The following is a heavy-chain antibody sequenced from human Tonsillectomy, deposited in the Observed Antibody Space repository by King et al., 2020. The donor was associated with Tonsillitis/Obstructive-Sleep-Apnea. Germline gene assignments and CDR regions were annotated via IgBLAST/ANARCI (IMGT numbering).Heavy chain of an antibody. V-gene: IGHV4-39*01. Sequence: QLQESGPGLVKPSETLSLTCTVSGGSISSSSYYWGWIRQPPGKGLEWIGSIYYSGSTYYNPSLKSRVTISVDTSKNQFSLKLSSVTAADTAVYYCATYCSSTSCYGGYWGKGTLVPVSS. CDR2: IYYSGST. CDR1: GGSISSSSYY. J-gene: IGHJ4*02. D-gene: IGHD2-2*01. CDR3: ATYCSSTSCYGGY.